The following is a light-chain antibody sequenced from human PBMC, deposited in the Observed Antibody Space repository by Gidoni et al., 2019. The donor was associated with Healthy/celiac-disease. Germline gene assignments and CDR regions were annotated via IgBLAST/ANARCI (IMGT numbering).Light chain of an antibody. CDR3: QQYGSSPRT. J-gene: IGKJ1*01. V-gene: IGKV3-20*01. CDR2: GAS. Sequence: EIVLTQSPGTLSLSPGERATPSCRASQCVSSSYLAWYQQKPDQAPRLLIYGASSRATGIPDRFSGSGSGTDFTLTISRLEAEDVAVYYCQQYGSSPRTFGQGTKVEIK. CDR1: QCVSSSY.